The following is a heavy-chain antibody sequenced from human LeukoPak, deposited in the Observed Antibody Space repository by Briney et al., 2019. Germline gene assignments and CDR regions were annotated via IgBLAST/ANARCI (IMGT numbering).Heavy chain of an antibody. CDR2: ICCGGST. J-gene: IGHJ4*02. Sequence: GGSLRLSCAASGFTVSSNYISWVRQAPGKGLEWVSLICCGGSTFYADSVKGRFTISRDNSKNTLYLQMSSLRAGDTAVYYCAREDYYGSGSFSHGSYWGQGTLVTVSS. CDR3: AREDYYGSGSFSHGSY. V-gene: IGHV3-66*01. CDR1: GFTVSSNY. D-gene: IGHD3-10*01.